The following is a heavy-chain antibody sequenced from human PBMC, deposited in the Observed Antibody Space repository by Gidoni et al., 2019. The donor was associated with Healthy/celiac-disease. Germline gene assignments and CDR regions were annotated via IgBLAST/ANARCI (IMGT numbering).Heavy chain of an antibody. D-gene: IGHD2-8*01. CDR3: ARGEVEQVYAMDY. V-gene: IGHV3-33*01. CDR1: GFTFSSYG. J-gene: IGHJ4*02. CDR2: IWYDGSNK. Sequence: QVQLVESGGGVVQPGRSLRLSCAASGFTFSSYGMHWVRQAPGKGLEWVAVIWYDGSNKYYADSVKGRFTISRDNSKNTLYLQMNSLRAEDTAVYYCARGEVEQVYAMDYWGQGTLVTVSS.